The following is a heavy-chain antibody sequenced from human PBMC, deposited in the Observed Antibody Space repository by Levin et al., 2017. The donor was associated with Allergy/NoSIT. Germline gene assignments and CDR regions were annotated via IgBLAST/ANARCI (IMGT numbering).Heavy chain of an antibody. V-gene: IGHV3-7*01. CDR2: IREDGGVK. Sequence: GGSLRLSCAASGFAFSSYWLSWVRQAPGKRPEWVANIREDGGVKGYVDSVRGRFTISRDNAKNSLYLQMNSLRADDTAVFYCARDGYGGFLDSWGQGTLVTVSS. CDR1: GFAFSSYW. CDR3: ARDGYGGFLDS. J-gene: IGHJ4*02. D-gene: IGHD4-23*01.